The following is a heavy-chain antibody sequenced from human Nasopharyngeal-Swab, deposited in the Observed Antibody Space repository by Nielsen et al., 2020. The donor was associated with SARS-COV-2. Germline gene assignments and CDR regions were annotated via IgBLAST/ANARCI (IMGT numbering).Heavy chain of an antibody. J-gene: IGHJ4*02. CDR2: INWNSGRK. CDR1: GFPFHYYT. Sequence: SLKISCAASGFPFHYYTLHWVPQAPGKGLEWVSGINWNSGRKGYADSVKGRFTISRDNAKNSLYLLVNSLRSEDTALYYCARGTADYSNPSFDYWGQGTLVTVPS. D-gene: IGHD4-11*01. CDR3: ARGTADYSNPSFDY. V-gene: IGHV3-9*01.